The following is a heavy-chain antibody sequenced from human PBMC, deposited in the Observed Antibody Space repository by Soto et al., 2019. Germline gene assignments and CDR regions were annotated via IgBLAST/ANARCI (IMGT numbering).Heavy chain of an antibody. CDR1: GYTFTSYA. CDR2: INAGNGNT. V-gene: IGHV1-3*01. D-gene: IGHD6-19*01. J-gene: IGHJ4*02. CDR3: ASGYSSGWQAFDY. Sequence: ASVKVSCKASGYTFTSYAMHWVRQAPGQRLEWMGWINAGNGNTKYSQKFQGRGAITRDTSASTAYMELSSLRSEDTAVYYCASGYSSGWQAFDYWGQGTLVTVSS.